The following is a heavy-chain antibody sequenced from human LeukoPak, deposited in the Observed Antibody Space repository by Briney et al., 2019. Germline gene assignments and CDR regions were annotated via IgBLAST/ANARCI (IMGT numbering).Heavy chain of an antibody. CDR1: GFTFSDYY. V-gene: IGHV3-11*01. D-gene: IGHD3-22*01. Sequence: GGSLRLSCAASGFTFSDYYLTWIRQAPGKGLEWVSYIKSSGSAIYYADSVRGRFTISRDNAKNSLYLQMNSLRAEDTAVYYCAKDISLGYYYDSSGFKNPYYFDYWGQGTLVTVSS. J-gene: IGHJ4*02. CDR3: AKDISLGYYYDSSGFKNPYYFDY. CDR2: IKSSGSAI.